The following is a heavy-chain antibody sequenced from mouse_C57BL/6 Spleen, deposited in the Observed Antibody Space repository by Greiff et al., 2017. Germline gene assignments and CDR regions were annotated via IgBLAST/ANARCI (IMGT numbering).Heavy chain of an antibody. CDR3: ARDYYGSSSFDY. CDR2: INPNNGGT. CDR1: GYTFTDYY. Sequence: EVQLQQSGPELVKPGASVKISCKASGYTFTDYYMNWVKQSHGKSLEWIGDINPNNGGTSYNQKFKGKATLTVDKSSSTAYMELRSLTSEASAVYYCARDYYGSSSFDYWGQGTTLTVSS. D-gene: IGHD1-1*01. V-gene: IGHV1-26*01. J-gene: IGHJ2*01.